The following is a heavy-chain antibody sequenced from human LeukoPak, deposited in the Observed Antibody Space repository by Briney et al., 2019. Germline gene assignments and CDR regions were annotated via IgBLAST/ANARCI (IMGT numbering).Heavy chain of an antibody. D-gene: IGHD3-22*01. J-gene: IGHJ4*02. CDR2: IHYSGST. Sequence: PSETLSLTCTVSGGSISSSSYYWGWIRQPPGKGLEWIGSIHYSGSTYYNPSLKSRVTISVDTSKNQFSLKLSSVTAADTAVYYCARYDHDSSGYYYLDYWGQGTLVTVSS. V-gene: IGHV4-39*01. CDR3: ARYDHDSSGYYYLDY. CDR1: GGSISSSSYY.